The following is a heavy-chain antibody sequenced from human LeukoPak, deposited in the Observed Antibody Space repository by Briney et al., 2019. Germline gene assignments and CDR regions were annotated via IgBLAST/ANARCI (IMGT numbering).Heavy chain of an antibody. J-gene: IGHJ4*02. V-gene: IGHV5-51*01. D-gene: IGHD3-10*01. CDR2: IYPDDSDT. Sequence: GESLKISCKGSGYSFANYWIGWVRQMPGKGLEWMGIIYPDDSDTRYGPSFQGQVTMTADKSISTAYLQWTSLQASDTAIYYCARSMIRGITNRGFGYWGQGTLVTVSS. CDR1: GYSFANYW. CDR3: ARSMIRGITNRGFGY.